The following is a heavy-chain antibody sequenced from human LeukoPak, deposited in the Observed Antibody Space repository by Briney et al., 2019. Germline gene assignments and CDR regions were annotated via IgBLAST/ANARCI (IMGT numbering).Heavy chain of an antibody. V-gene: IGHV1-18*04. D-gene: IGHD2-2*01. CDR1: GYTFTGYG. J-gene: IGHJ5*02. Sequence: ASVKVSCKASGYTFTGYGISWVRQAPGQGLEWMGWISAYNGNTNYAQKLQGRVTMTTDTSTSTAYMELRSLRSDDTAVYYCARDGRMVPAARKAGHWFDPWGQGTLVTVSS. CDR3: ARDGRMVPAARKAGHWFDP. CDR2: ISAYNGNT.